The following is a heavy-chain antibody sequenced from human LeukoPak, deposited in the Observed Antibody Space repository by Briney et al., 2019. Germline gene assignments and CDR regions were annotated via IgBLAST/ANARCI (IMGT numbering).Heavy chain of an antibody. CDR3: ARGQLMSARFDP. D-gene: IGHD1-1*01. CDR1: GGSISSYY. CDR2: IYYSGST. V-gene: IGHV4-59*12. Sequence: PSETLSLTCTVSGGSISSYYWSWIRQPPGKGLEWIGYIYYSGSTNYNPSLKSRVTISVDTSKNQFSLKLSSVTAADTAVYYCARGQLMSARFDPWGQGTLVTVSP. J-gene: IGHJ5*02.